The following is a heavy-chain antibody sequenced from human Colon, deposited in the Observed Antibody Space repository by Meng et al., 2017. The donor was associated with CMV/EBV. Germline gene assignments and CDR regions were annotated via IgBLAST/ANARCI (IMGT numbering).Heavy chain of an antibody. V-gene: IGHV1-2*02. CDR1: YTFTDYY. D-gene: IGHD3/OR15-3a*01. J-gene: IGHJ4*02. Sequence: YTFTDYYIHWVRQAPGQGLEWMGWIDPKSGGTKYPQAFQGRVTMSSDTSMTTAYLDISGLRSDDTAIYYCARSEFWNSFYKHIDFDSWGQGTLVTVSS. CDR3: ARSEFWNSFYKHIDFDS. CDR2: IDPKSGGT.